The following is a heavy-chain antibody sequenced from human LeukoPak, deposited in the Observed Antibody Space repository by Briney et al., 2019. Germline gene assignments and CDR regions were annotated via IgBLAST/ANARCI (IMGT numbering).Heavy chain of an antibody. CDR3: AKIVPDWSSGSSGYFDD. D-gene: IGHD3-22*01. V-gene: IGHV3-23*01. CDR2: ISDSGGTT. J-gene: IGHJ4*02. Sequence: GGSLRLSCAVSGITLSNYGMSWVRQAPGKGLEWVAGISDSGGTTNYADSVKGRFTISRDNSKNTLYLKMNSLRADDTAVYYCAKIVPDWSSGSSGYFDDWGQGTLVTVSS. CDR1: GITLSNYG.